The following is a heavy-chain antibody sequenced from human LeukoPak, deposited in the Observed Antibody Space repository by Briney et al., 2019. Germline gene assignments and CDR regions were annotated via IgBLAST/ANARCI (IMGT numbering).Heavy chain of an antibody. J-gene: IGHJ4*02. CDR3: ARDLLGYCSSISCPFYY. Sequence: GGSLRLSCAASGFTFSSYSMNWVRQAPGKGLEWVSSISSSSSYIYYADSVKGRFTISRDNAKNSLYLQMNSLRAEDTAVYYCARDLLGYCSSISCPFYYWGQGTLVTVSS. CDR1: GFTFSSYS. CDR2: ISSSSSYI. V-gene: IGHV3-21*01. D-gene: IGHD2-2*01.